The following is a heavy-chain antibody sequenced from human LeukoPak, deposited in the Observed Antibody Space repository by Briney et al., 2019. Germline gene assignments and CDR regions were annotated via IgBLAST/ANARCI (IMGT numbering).Heavy chain of an antibody. CDR1: GFTFSSYG. CDR3: AKDQMGYGSGSYYNGPYYYYMDV. CDR2: ISYDGSNK. V-gene: IGHV3-30*18. D-gene: IGHD3-10*01. Sequence: GGSLRLSCAASGFTFSSYGMHWVRQAPGKGLEWVAVISYDGSNKYYADSVKGRFTISRDNSKNTLYLQMNSLRAEDTAVYYCAKDQMGYGSGSYYNGPYYYYMDVWGKGTTVTVSS. J-gene: IGHJ6*03.